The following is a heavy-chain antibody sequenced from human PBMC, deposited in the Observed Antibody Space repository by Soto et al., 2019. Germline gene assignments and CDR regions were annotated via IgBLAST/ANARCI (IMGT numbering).Heavy chain of an antibody. CDR1: GYTFNRYY. Sequence: ASVKVSCKASGYTFNRYYMHWVRQAPGPGLEWMGWSSPHTGGTTYAQKFQGRVTMTRDTSVSTAFMELSRLGSDDTAVYYCVRAHALGFSSWFDPWGRGTLVTVSS. CDR3: VRAHALGFSSWFDP. V-gene: IGHV1-2*02. J-gene: IGHJ5*02. CDR2: SSPHTGGT. D-gene: IGHD3-3*01.